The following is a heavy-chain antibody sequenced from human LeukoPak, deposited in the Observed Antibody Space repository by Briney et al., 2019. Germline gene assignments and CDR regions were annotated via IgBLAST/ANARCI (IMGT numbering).Heavy chain of an antibody. CDR2: ISDHGGAT. Sequence: GGSLRLSCAASGITFSSYGMSWVRQAPGKGLEWVSTISDHGGATYYADSVKRRFIISRDNSKNTLYLQMDTLRAEDTALYYCAKGYGSGWYDNWFDSWGQGTLVTVSS. D-gene: IGHD6-19*01. CDR1: GITFSSYG. CDR3: AKGYGSGWYDNWFDS. J-gene: IGHJ5*01. V-gene: IGHV3-23*01.